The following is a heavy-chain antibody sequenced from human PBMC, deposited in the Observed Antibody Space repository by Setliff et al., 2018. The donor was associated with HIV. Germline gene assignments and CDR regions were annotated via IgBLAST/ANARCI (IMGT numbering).Heavy chain of an antibody. CDR2: IYYSGST. V-gene: IGHV4-39*07. CDR3: FRGSYYDSSGYLRPYLDY. D-gene: IGHD3-22*01. CDR1: GGSISSSSYY. Sequence: PSETLSLTCTVSGGSISSSSYYWGWIRQPPGKGLEWIGSIYYSGSTYYNPSLKSRVTISVDMSKNQFSLKLSSVTAADTAVYYCFRGSYYDSSGYLRPYLDYWGQGTLVTVSS. J-gene: IGHJ4*02.